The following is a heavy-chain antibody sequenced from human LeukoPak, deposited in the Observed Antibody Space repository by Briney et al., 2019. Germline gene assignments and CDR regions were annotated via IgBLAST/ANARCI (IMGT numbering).Heavy chain of an antibody. CDR2: MNPNSGNT. CDR1: GYTFTSYD. V-gene: IGHV1-8*01. D-gene: IGHD2-15*01. CDR3: ARVRNVRRGNIVVATFDY. Sequence: ASVKVSCKASGYTFTSYDINWVRQATGQGLEWMGWMNPNSGNTGYAQKFQGRVTMTRNTSISTAYMELGSLRSEDTAVYYCARVRNVRRGNIVVATFDYWGQGTLVTVSS. J-gene: IGHJ4*02.